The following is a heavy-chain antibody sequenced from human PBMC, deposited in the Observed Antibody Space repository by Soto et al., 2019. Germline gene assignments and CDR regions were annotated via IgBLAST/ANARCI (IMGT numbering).Heavy chain of an antibody. CDR1: GGTFSSYA. CDR3: AGDDVDTAMPYGMDV. CDR2: IIPIFGTA. J-gene: IGHJ6*02. D-gene: IGHD5-18*01. Sequence: QVQLVQSGAEVKKPGSSVKVSCKASGGTFSSYAISWVRQAPGQGLEWMGGIIPIFGTANYAQKFQGRVTITADESTSTAYMELRSLRSEDTAAYYCAGDDVDTAMPYGMDVWGQGTTVTASS. V-gene: IGHV1-69*12.